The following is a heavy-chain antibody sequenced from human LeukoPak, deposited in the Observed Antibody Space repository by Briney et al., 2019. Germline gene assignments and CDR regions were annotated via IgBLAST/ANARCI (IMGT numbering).Heavy chain of an antibody. CDR1: GFTFSSYG. Sequence: SGGSLRLSCAASGFTFSSYGMHWVRQAPGKGLEWVAVISYDGSNKYYADSVKGRFTISRDNSKNTLYLQMNSLRAEDTAVYYCAKDRDRDFDYWGQGTLVTVSS. CDR2: ISYDGSNK. CDR3: AKDRDRDFDY. V-gene: IGHV3-30*18. J-gene: IGHJ4*02.